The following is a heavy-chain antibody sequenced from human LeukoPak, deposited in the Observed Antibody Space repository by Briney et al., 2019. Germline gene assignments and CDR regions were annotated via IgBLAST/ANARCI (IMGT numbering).Heavy chain of an antibody. CDR3: TRVQAGRSGLMDV. CDR1: GFTLSNYW. D-gene: IGHD2-8*02. J-gene: IGHJ6*02. Sequence: PGGSLRLSCAASGFTLSNYWMHWVHQAPGEGLVWVSRVDPDGTTTNYADSVTGRFTASRDNAKNTLYLQMNSLRAEDTALYYCTRVQAGRSGLMDVWGRGTTVTVSS. CDR2: VDPDGTTT. V-gene: IGHV3-74*01.